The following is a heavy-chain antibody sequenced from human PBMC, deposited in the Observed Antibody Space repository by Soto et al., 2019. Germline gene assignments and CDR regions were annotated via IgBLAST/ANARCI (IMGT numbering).Heavy chain of an antibody. J-gene: IGHJ6*01. D-gene: IGHD1-1*01. Sequence: EVELVESGGGLVPPGRSLILSCAASGFTFDDYAMHWVRQVPGKGLEGVSGISCDSNNIGYADSVKGRLTISSDNAKNSLYLQLISLRAEDTALYYCATSPGGYYYGMEVWGQATTFT. CDR1: GFTFDDYA. V-gene: IGHV3-9*01. CDR3: ATSPGGYYYGMEV. CDR2: ISCDSNNI.